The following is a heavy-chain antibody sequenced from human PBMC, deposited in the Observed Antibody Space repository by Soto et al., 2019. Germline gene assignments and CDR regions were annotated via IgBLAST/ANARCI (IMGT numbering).Heavy chain of an antibody. CDR1: GGSISSYY. J-gene: IGHJ5*02. D-gene: IGHD2-15*01. CDR3: ARDSPLRGVDP. V-gene: IGHV4-59*01. Sequence: SETLSLTCTVSGGSISSYYWSWIRQPPGKGLEWIGYIYYSGSTNYNPSLKSRVTISVDTSKNQFSLKLSSVTAADTAVYYCARDSPLRGVDPWGQGTLVTVFS. CDR2: IYYSGST.